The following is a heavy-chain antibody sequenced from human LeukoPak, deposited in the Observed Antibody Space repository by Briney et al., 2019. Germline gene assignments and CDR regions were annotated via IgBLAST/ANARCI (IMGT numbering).Heavy chain of an antibody. CDR3: ARDRDSSSHYFDY. J-gene: IGHJ4*02. Sequence: GGSLRLSCAASGSYWMHWVRQAPGKGLEWVGVILYDGSDSYYTDSVKGRFTLSRDNSKNTLYLQMNSLRAEDTAVYFCARDRDSSSHYFDYWGQGALVTVSS. CDR2: ILYDGSDS. D-gene: IGHD6-6*01. CDR1: GSYW. V-gene: IGHV3-30*03.